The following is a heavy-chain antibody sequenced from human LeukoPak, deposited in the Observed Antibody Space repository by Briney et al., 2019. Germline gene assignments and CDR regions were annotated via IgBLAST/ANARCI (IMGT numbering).Heavy chain of an antibody. CDR3: ASPYYYDSGSYGFDY. CDR1: GGSISSSSYY. V-gene: IGHV4-39*01. CDR2: IYYSGST. D-gene: IGHD3-10*01. J-gene: IGHJ4*02. Sequence: SETLSLTCTVSGGSISSSSYYWGWIRQPPGKGLEWIGSIYYSGSTYYNPSLKSRVTISVDTSKNQFSLKLSSVTAADTAVYYCASPYYYDSGSYGFDYWGQGTLVTVSS.